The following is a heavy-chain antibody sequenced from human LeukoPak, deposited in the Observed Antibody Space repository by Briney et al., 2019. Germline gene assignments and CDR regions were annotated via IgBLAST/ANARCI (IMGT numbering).Heavy chain of an antibody. J-gene: IGHJ4*02. CDR2: IWYDGSNK. D-gene: IGHD6-13*01. Sequence: PGGSLRLSCAASGFTFSSYGMHWVRQAPGKGLEWVAFIWYDGSNKYYTDSVKGRFTISRDNSKNTLYLQMNRLRAEDRAVYYCAKGDPRQQLVLGYWGQGTLVTVSS. V-gene: IGHV3-30*02. CDR3: AKGDPRQQLVLGY. CDR1: GFTFSSYG.